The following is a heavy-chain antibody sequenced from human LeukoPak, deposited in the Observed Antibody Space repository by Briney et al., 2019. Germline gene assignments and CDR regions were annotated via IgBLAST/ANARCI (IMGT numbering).Heavy chain of an antibody. CDR3: ARVRSLKKNAFDV. CDR2: FDPEDGKT. V-gene: IGHV1-24*01. J-gene: IGHJ3*01. Sequence: GASVKVSCNVSGYSLTDLSMHWVRQAPGKGLEWMGGFDPEDGKTVYAQKFQGRVTMTEDTSTDTAYMELTTLRYEDTAVYYCARVRSLKKNAFDVWGQGTMVTVSS. CDR1: GYSLTDLS.